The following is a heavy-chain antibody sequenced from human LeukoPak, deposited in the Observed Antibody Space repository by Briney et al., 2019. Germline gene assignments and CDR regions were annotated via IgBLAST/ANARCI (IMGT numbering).Heavy chain of an antibody. CDR2: INPDSGGT. V-gene: IGHV1-2*02. J-gene: IGHJ4*02. CDR1: GYTFTGYH. CDR3: ARDRGDYVWGSYRF. D-gene: IGHD3-16*02. Sequence: GASVKVSCKASGYTFTGYHMYWVRQAPGQGLEWMGWINPDSGGTNYAQKFQGRVTMTRDTSISTAYMELSRLRSDDTAVYYCARDRGDYVWGSYRFWGQGTLVTVSS.